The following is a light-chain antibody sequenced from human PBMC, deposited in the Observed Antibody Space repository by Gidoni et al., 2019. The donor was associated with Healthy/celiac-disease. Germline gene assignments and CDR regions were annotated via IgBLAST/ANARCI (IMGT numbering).Light chain of an antibody. CDR3: QSYDSSLSGVV. J-gene: IGLJ2*01. V-gene: IGLV1-40*01. CDR2: GNS. Sequence: PGQRVTISCTGSSSNIGAGYDVHWYQQLPGTAPKLLIYGNSNRPSGVPDRFSGSKSGTSASLAITGLQAEDEADYYCQSYDSSLSGVVFGGGTKLTVL. CDR1: SSNIGAGYD.